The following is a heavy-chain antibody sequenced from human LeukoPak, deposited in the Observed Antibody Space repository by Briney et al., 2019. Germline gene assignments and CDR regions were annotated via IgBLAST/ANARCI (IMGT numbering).Heavy chain of an antibody. V-gene: IGHV4-34*01. J-gene: IGHJ5*02. CDR2: INHSGST. D-gene: IGHD3-10*01. CDR1: GGSFSGYY. Sequence: SETLSLTCAVYGGSFSGYYWSWIRQPPGKGLEWIGEINHSGSTNYNPSLKSRVTISVDTSKNQFSLKLSSVTAADTAVYYCARQKVRGRFDPWGQGTLVTVPS. CDR3: ARQKVRGRFDP.